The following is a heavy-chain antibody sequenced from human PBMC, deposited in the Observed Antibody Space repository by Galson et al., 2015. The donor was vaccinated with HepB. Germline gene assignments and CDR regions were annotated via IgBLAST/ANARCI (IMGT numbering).Heavy chain of an antibody. V-gene: IGHV3-30*02. D-gene: IGHD1-26*01. J-gene: IGHJ5*02. CDR3: AKDFGWELLPWFDP. Sequence: SLRLSCAASGFTFSSYGMHWVRQAPGKGLEWVAFIRYDGSNKYYADSVKGRFTISRDNSKNTLYLQMNSLRAEDTAVYYCAKDFGWELLPWFDPWGQGTLVTVSS. CDR1: GFTFSSYG. CDR2: IRYDGSNK.